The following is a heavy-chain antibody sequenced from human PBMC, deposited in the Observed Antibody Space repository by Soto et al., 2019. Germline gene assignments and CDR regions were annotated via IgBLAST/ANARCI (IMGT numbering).Heavy chain of an antibody. J-gene: IGHJ4*02. Sequence: EVQLLESGGGLVQPGRYLSLSCAASGFTFSSYAMSWVRQAPGKGLAWVSAISGSGGTTYYAASVKGRFTISRDNSKNTLFLQMNSLRAEDTAVYYCANFFVETGGSSCWLWTFHYWGQGTLVTGSS. CDR1: GFTFSSYA. D-gene: IGHD6-13*01. CDR3: ANFFVETGGSSCWLWTFHY. CDR2: ISGSGGTT. V-gene: IGHV3-23*01.